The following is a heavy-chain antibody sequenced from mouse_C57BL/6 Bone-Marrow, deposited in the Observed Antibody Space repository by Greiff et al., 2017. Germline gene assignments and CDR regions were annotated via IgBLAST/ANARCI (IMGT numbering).Heavy chain of an antibody. CDR1: GYTFTSYG. V-gene: IGHV1-81*01. Sequence: QVQLKQSGAELARPGASVKLSCKASGYTFTSYGISWVKQRTGQGLEWIGEIYPRSGNTYYNEKFKGKATLTADKSSSTAYMVLRSLTSEDSAVYFCARFTTVVAVDYWGQGTTRTVSS. CDR3: ARFTTVVAVDY. J-gene: IGHJ2*01. CDR2: IYPRSGNT. D-gene: IGHD1-1*01.